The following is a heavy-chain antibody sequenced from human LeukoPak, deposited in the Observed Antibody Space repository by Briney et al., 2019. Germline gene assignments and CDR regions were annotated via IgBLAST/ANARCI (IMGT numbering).Heavy chain of an antibody. J-gene: IGHJ4*02. Sequence: GGSLRLPCAGSGFTFRNYALTWVRQAPGMGLEWVSGISGSGDTTYYADSVKGRFTISRDNSKNTLYLQINSLRVEDTAVYYCAKEGYPADDYWGQGTLVTVSS. V-gene: IGHV3-23*01. CDR1: GFTFRNYA. D-gene: IGHD5-12*01. CDR3: AKEGYPADDY. CDR2: ISGSGDTT.